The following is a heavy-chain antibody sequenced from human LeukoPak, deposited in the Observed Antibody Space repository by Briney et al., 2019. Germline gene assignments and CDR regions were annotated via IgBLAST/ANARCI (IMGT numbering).Heavy chain of an antibody. Sequence: SETLSLTCAVYGGSFSGYYWSWIRQPPGKGLEWIGYIYYSGSTNYNPSLKSRVTISVDTSKNQFSLKLSSVTAADTAVYYCARASVVTLFSLDYWGQGTLATVSS. CDR3: ARASVVTLFSLDY. J-gene: IGHJ4*02. D-gene: IGHD2-21*02. V-gene: IGHV4-59*08. CDR1: GGSFSGYY. CDR2: IYYSGST.